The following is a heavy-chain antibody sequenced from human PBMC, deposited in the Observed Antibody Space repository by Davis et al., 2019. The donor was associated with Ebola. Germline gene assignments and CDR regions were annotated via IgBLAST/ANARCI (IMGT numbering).Heavy chain of an antibody. CDR1: GGSFSGYY. J-gene: IGHJ6*02. CDR2: INHSGST. Sequence: MPSETLSLTCAVYGGSFSGYYWSWIRQPPGKGLEWIGEINHSGSTNYNPSLKSRLTISVDTSKNQFSLKLSSVTAADTAVYYCASTYSYGPSSYYGMDVWGQGTTVTVSS. CDR3: ASTYSYGPSSYYGMDV. D-gene: IGHD5-18*01. V-gene: IGHV4-34*01.